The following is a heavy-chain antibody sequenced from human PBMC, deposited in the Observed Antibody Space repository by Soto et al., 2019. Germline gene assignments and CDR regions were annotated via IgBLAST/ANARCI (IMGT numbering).Heavy chain of an antibody. CDR2: IYHSGST. J-gene: IGHJ1*01. CDR3: ATLPLL. Sequence: QLQLQESGSGLVKPSQTLSLTCAVSGGSISSGGYSWSWIRQPPGKGLEWIGYIYHSGSTYYNQSLKSRVTISVDRSKNQFTLKRGSVTPSDTAVYYCATLPLLWGHGTRVTLSS. CDR1: GGSISSGGYS. D-gene: IGHD2-15*01. V-gene: IGHV4-30-2*01.